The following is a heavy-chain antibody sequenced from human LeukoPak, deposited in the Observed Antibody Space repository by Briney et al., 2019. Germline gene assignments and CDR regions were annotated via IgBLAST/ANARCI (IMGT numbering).Heavy chain of an antibody. Sequence: PGGSLRLSCAASGFTFSNFVMSWVRQAPGKGLEWVSGISGSGGNTYLADSVKGRFTISRDNSKNTLYLEMNSLRAEDTAVYYCTKPGYSSSWNSNFDSWGQRTLVTVSS. D-gene: IGHD6-13*01. J-gene: IGHJ4*02. V-gene: IGHV3-23*01. CDR2: ISGSGGNT. CDR3: TKPGYSSSWNSNFDS. CDR1: GFTFSNFV.